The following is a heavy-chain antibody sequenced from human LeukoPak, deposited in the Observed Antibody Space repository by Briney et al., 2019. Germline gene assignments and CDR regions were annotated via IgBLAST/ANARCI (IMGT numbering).Heavy chain of an antibody. D-gene: IGHD3-16*02. J-gene: IGHJ4*02. CDR1: GFTFSNYG. CDR2: ISYDGSNK. CDR3: AKDIGY. V-gene: IGHV3-30*18. Sequence: GGSLRLSCAASGFTFSNYGMHWVRQAPGKGLEWVAVISYDGSNKYYADSVKGRFTISRDNSKNTLYLQMNSLRAEDTAVYYCAKDIGYWGQGTLVTVSS.